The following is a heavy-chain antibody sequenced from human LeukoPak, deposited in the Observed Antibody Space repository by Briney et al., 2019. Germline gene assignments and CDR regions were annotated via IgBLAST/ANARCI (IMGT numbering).Heavy chain of an antibody. CDR3: ASGSYYYDPPDY. V-gene: IGHV3-74*01. CDR1: GFTFSYYW. CDR2: INSDGSST. Sequence: GGSLRVSCAASGFTFSYYWMHWVRQVPGNGLVWVSHINSDGSSTNYADSVKGRFTISRGNAKNTLYLQMNSLSAEDTAVYYCASGSYYYDPPDYWGQGTLVTVSS. J-gene: IGHJ4*02. D-gene: IGHD3-22*01.